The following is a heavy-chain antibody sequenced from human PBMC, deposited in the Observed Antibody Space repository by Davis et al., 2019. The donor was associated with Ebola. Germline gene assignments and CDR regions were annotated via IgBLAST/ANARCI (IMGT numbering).Heavy chain of an antibody. CDR3: AKILLEWLPTGAFDI. J-gene: IGHJ3*02. CDR2: ISGSGGTT. CDR1: VITFSSYA. D-gene: IGHD3-3*01. V-gene: IGHV3-23*01. Sequence: GESLKISCADSVITFSSYAMTWVRQAPGKGLEWVSAISGSGGTTYYAGSVKGRFTVSRDNSKKTMYLQMNSLRAEDTAVYYCAKILLEWLPTGAFDIWGQGTMVIVSS.